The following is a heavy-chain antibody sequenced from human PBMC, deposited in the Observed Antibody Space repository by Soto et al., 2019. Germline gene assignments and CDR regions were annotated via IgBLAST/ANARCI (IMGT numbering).Heavy chain of an antibody. J-gene: IGHJ4*02. CDR2: IYYSGST. CDR1: AFSISSGDYY. Sequence: PPDILSLTCPVSAFSISSGDYYWRWISQPPGKGLEWIGYIYYSGSTYYNPSLKSRVTISVDTSKNQFSLKLSSVTAADTAVYYCARDLGRIVGATLGYWGQGTLVTVS. D-gene: IGHD1-26*01. CDR3: ARDLGRIVGATLGY. V-gene: IGHV4-30-4*01.